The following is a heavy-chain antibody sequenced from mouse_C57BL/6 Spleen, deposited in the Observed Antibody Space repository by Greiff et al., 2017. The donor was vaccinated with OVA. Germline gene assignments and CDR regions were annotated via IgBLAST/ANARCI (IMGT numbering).Heavy chain of an antibody. CDR2: IHPNSGSN. V-gene: IGHV1-64*01. Sequence: QVQLQQPGAELVKPGASVKLSCKASGYTFTSYWMHWVKQRPGQGLEWIGMIHPNSGSNNYNEKFKSKATLTVDKSSSTAYMQLSSLTSEDSAVYYCARYGDLLYAMDYWGQGTSVTVSS. D-gene: IGHD2-10*01. CDR1: GYTFTSYW. CDR3: ARYGDLLYAMDY. J-gene: IGHJ4*01.